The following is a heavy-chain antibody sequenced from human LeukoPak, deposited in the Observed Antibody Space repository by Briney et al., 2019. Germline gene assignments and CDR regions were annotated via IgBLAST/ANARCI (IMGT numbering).Heavy chain of an antibody. CDR3: AREQDTGDAFDI. Sequence: SETLCLTCTVSGGSISSYYWSWIRQPPGKGLEWIGYIYYSGSTNYNPSLKSRVTISVDTSKNQFSLKLSSVTAADTAVYYCAREQDTGDAFDIWGQGTMVTVSS. J-gene: IGHJ3*02. D-gene: IGHD5-18*01. V-gene: IGHV4-59*01. CDR1: GGSISSYY. CDR2: IYYSGST.